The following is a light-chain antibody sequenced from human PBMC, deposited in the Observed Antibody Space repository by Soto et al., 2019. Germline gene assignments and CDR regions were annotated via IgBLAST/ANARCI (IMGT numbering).Light chain of an antibody. J-gene: IGKJ2*01. CDR1: QSIDIW. CDR2: RAS. V-gene: IGKV1-5*03. Sequence: DVQMTQSPSTLSASVGDRVTITCRASQSIDIWLAWFQQKPGKAPKLLIYRASNLETGVPSRFSGSESGTELTLTISSLQPDDLASYYNQQYSGYVGTFGQGTKMEI. CDR3: QQYSGYVGT.